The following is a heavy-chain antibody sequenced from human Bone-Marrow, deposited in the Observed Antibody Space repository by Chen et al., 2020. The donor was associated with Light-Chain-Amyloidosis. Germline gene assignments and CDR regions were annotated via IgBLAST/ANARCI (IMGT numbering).Heavy chain of an antibody. CDR2: IYPDDSDA. J-gene: IGHJ4*02. D-gene: IGHD5-12*01. Sequence: VQLEQSGPEVKKPGESLKISCKGSGYTFPNYWIGWVRQMPGKCLEWMGVIYPDDSDARYRPSFEGQVTISADQSITTAYLQWRSLKASDTAMYYCARRRDGYNVDYWGQGTLVTVSS. CDR1: GYTFPNYW. CDR3: ARRRDGYNVDY. V-gene: IGHV5-51*01.